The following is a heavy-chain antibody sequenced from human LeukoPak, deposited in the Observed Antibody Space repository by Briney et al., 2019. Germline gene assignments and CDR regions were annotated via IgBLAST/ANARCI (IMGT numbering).Heavy chain of an antibody. J-gene: IGHJ6*03. Sequence: GASVKVSCKASGGTFSSYAISWVRQAPGQGLEWMGGIIPIFGTANYAQKFQGRVTITADESTSTAYMELSSLRSEDTAVYYCARHPTVERYYYMDVWGKGTTVTISS. CDR2: IIPIFGTA. CDR3: ARHPTVERYYYMDV. D-gene: IGHD6-19*01. CDR1: GGTFSSYA. V-gene: IGHV1-69*13.